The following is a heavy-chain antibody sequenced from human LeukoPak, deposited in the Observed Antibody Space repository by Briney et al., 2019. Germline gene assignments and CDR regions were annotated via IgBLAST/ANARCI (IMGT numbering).Heavy chain of an antibody. V-gene: IGHV1-8*01. CDR3: ASGRGSYLGFDY. CDR1: GYTFTSYD. CDR2: MNPNSGNT. D-gene: IGHD1-26*01. J-gene: IGHJ4*02. Sequence: ASVKVSCKASGYTFTSYDINWVRQATGQGLEWMGWMNPNSGNTGYAQKFQGRVTITADKSTSTAYMELSSLRSEDTAVYYCASGRGSYLGFDYWGQGTLVTVSS.